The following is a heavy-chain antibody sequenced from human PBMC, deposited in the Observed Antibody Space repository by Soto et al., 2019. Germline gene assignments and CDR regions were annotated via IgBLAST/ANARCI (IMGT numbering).Heavy chain of an antibody. CDR1: GFTFTNYA. J-gene: IGHJ4*02. Sequence: GGSLRLSCAASGFTFTNYAMTWVRQAPGKGLEWVSTISGGGSITYYANSLKGRFTISRDNAKNSLYLQMNSLRAEDTAVYYCLRDFYGYWGQGNMVTVSS. V-gene: IGHV3-23*01. CDR3: LRDFYGY. D-gene: IGHD3-10*01. CDR2: ISGGGSIT.